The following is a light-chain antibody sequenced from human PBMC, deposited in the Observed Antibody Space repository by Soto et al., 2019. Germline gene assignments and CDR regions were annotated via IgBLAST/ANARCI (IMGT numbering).Light chain of an antibody. J-gene: IGKJ1*01. CDR3: QQYNNWGT. V-gene: IGKV3-15*01. CDR2: GAS. Sequence: EIVMTQSPATLSVSTGDRATLSCRASQSVSSNLAWYQQKPGQAPRLLIYGASTRATGIPARFSGSGSGTEFTLTISSLQSEEFEVYYCQQYNNWGTFGQGTKVEIK. CDR1: QSVSSN.